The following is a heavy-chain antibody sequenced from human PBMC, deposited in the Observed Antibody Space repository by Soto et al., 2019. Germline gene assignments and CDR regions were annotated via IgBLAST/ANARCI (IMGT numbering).Heavy chain of an antibody. V-gene: IGHV4-61*01. J-gene: IGHJ6*02. Sequence: SETLSLTCTVSGGSISSSSYYWSWIRQPPGKGLEWIGYIYYSGSTNYNPSLKSRVTISVDTSKNQFSLKLSSVTAADTAVYYCARVSSLRNYYYGMDVWGQGTTVTVSS. D-gene: IGHD3-16*02. CDR2: IYYSGST. CDR1: GGSISSSSYY. CDR3: ARVSSLRNYYYGMDV.